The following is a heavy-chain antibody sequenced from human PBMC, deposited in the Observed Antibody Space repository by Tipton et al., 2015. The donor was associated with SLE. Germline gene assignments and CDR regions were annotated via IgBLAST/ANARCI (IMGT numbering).Heavy chain of an antibody. Sequence: TLSLTCTVSGDSIGSGSYYWIWIRQPAGKGLEWIGRVHTSGSTNYNPSLKSRVSISVDTSKNLFSLKLSSVTAADTAVYYCARRGYDLGGYYHYAMDVWGQGTTVTVFS. V-gene: IGHV4-61*02. CDR2: VHTSGST. J-gene: IGHJ6*02. CDR3: ARRGYDLGGYYHYAMDV. CDR1: GDSIGSGSYY. D-gene: IGHD2-15*01.